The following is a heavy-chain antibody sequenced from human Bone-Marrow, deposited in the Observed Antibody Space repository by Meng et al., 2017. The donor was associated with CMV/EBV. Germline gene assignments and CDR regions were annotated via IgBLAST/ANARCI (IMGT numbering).Heavy chain of an antibody. Sequence: LTCTVAGGSISSYYWSWIRQPPGKGLEWIGYIYYSGSTNYNPSLKSRVTISVDTSKNQFSLKLSSVTAADTAVYYCARDGEVGWFDPWGQGTLVTVSS. CDR3: ARDGEVGWFDP. D-gene: IGHD3-10*01. J-gene: IGHJ5*02. V-gene: IGHV4-59*01. CDR1: GGSISSYY. CDR2: IYYSGST.